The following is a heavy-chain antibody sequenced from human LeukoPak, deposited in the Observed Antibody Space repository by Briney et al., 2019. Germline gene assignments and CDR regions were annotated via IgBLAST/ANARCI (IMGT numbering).Heavy chain of an antibody. D-gene: IGHD1-7*01. Sequence: GGSLRLSCAASGLTFSSFAMSWVRQAPGKGLEWVSAITASGGSTYYADSVTGRFTLSRDNSKNTLYLQMNSLRDEDTAVYYCAKDRAKNWNYALDYWGQGTLVTVSS. J-gene: IGHJ4*02. CDR1: GLTFSSFA. CDR3: AKDRAKNWNYALDY. V-gene: IGHV3-23*01. CDR2: ITASGGST.